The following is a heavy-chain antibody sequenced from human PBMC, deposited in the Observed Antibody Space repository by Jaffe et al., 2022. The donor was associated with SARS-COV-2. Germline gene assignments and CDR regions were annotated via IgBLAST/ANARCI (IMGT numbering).Heavy chain of an antibody. CDR3: ASRNSGYRGPILSIDY. Sequence: QVQLQESGPGLVKPSGTLSLTCTISGGSITDTNWWSWVRQPPGKGLEWIGEMYHDGRSNYTPSLKSRITISIDKSKNQFSLNLSSVTAADTAVYYCASRNSGYRGPILSIDYWGQGTLVTVSS. V-gene: IGHV4-4*02. D-gene: IGHD5-12*01. J-gene: IGHJ4*02. CDR1: GGSITDTNW. CDR2: MYHDGRS.